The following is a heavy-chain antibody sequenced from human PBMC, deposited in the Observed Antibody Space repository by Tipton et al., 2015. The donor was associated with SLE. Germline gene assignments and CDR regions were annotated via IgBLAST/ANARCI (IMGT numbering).Heavy chain of an antibody. D-gene: IGHD6-19*01. Sequence: LRLSCAVYDGSFSGYYWTWIRQPPGKGLEWIGEINHSGSTNYNPSLKSRVTISVDTSKNQFSLKLSSVTAADTAVYYCARGPEQWLVNPHYFDYWGQGTLVTVTS. CDR3: ARGPEQWLVNPHYFDY. J-gene: IGHJ4*02. V-gene: IGHV4-34*01. CDR2: INHSGST. CDR1: DGSFSGYY.